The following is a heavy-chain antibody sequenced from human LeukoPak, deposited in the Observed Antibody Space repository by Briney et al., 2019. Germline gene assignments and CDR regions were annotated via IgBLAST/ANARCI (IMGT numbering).Heavy chain of an antibody. V-gene: IGHV3-66*01. CDR2: ISGVGST. D-gene: IGHD3-22*01. CDR3: ARSGYYYDSSGSSS. J-gene: IGHJ5*02. Sequence: PGGSLRLSCAASGFTFSSNYMSWVRQAPGKGLEWVSSISGVGSTSYADSVKGGFTISRDNSRSTLYLQMDSLRPEDTAMYYCARSGYYYDSSGSSSWGQGTLVTVSS. CDR1: GFTFSSNY.